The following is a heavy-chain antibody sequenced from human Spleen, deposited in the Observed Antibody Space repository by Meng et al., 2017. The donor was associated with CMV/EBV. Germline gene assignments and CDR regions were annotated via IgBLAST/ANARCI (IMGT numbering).Heavy chain of an antibody. V-gene: IGHV1-8*03. CDR2: INPSSGET. J-gene: IGHJ4*02. CDR3: ARGWNFGFTY. CDR1: GYTFTNYD. Sequence: VSSKASGYTFTNYDINWVRQATGQGLEWMGWINPSSGETGYAQEFQGRVTITRSTSITTVYMEVTSLRSDDTAVYYCARGWNFGFTYWGQGTLVTVSS. D-gene: IGHD1-7*01.